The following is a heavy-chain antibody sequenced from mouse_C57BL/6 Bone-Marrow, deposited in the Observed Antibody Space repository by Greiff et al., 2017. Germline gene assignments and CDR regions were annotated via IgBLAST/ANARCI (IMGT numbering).Heavy chain of an antibody. CDR3: ARDYYVSSYDY. J-gene: IGHJ2*01. CDR1: GYSITSGYY. V-gene: IGHV3-6*01. D-gene: IGHD1-1*01. CDR2: ISYDGNN. Sequence: EVQLQESGPGLVKPSQSLSLTCSVTGYSITSGYYWNWIRQFPGNKLEWMGYISYDGNNNYNPSLKNRISITRDTSKNQFFLKLSSVTTEDTATYCCARDYYVSSYDYWGQGTTLTVSS.